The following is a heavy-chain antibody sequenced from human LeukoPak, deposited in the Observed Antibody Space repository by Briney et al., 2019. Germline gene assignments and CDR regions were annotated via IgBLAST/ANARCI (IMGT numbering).Heavy chain of an antibody. CDR3: ARSRDGTLDI. CDR1: EFTIAHTC. J-gene: IGHJ3*02. Sequence: PGGSLRLSCVSSEFTIAHTCVDWVPQYPEAGPLWVSAINADGSIRNYAESVKGGFTISKDTAKGTVFLQMNSLGVDGTAMYYCARSRDGTLDIWGQGAMVTVSS. D-gene: IGHD5-24*01. V-gene: IGHV3-74*01. CDR2: INADGSIR.